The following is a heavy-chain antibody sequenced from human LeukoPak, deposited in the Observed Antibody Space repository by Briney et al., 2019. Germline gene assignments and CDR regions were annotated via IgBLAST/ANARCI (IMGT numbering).Heavy chain of an antibody. Sequence: SETLSLTCTVSGGSISSYYWSWIRQPPGKGLEWIGYIYYGGSTNYNPSLKSRVTISVDTSKNQFSLKLSSVTAADTAVYYCARVGLYSSSWRNWFDPWGQGTLVTVSS. CDR1: GGSISSYY. J-gene: IGHJ5*02. CDR3: ARVGLYSSSWRNWFDP. V-gene: IGHV4-59*01. D-gene: IGHD6-13*01. CDR2: IYYGGST.